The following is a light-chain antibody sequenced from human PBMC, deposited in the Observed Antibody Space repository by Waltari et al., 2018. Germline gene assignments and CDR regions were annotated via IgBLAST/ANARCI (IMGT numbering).Light chain of an antibody. J-gene: IGKJ2*01. CDR2: WAS. V-gene: IGKV4-1*01. CDR1: QSVLYSSNNKNY. Sequence: DIVMTQSPDSLAVSLGERATINCKSSQSVLYSSNNKNYLAWYPKKPGQPPKLLIYWASTRESGVPDRFSGSGSGTDFTLTISSLQAEDVAVYYCQQYYSTLPYTFGQGTKLEIK. CDR3: QQYYSTLPYT.